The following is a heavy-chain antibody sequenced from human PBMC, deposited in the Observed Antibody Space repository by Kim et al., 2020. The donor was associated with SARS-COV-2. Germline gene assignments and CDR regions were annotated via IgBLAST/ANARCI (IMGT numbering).Heavy chain of an antibody. D-gene: IGHD3-9*01. CDR2: IWYDGSNK. CDR3: AKGLRYFDPYYYYYGMDV. J-gene: IGHJ6*02. Sequence: GGSLRLSCAASGFTFSSYGMHWVRQAPGKGLEWVAVIWYDGSNKYYADSVKGRFTISRDNSKNTLYLQMNSLRAEDTAVYYCAKGLRYFDPYYYYYGMDVWGQGTTVTVSS. CDR1: GFTFSSYG. V-gene: IGHV3-33*06.